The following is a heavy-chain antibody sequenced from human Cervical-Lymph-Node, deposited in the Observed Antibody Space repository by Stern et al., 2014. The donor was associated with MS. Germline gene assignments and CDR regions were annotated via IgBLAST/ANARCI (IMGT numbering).Heavy chain of an antibody. CDR3: ARDYEDTSMLFDH. CDR1: GFTFSSYG. V-gene: IGHV3-30*03. Sequence: VHLVESGGAVVQPGRSLRISCGASGFTFSSYGMHWVRQAPGKGLEWVTVISYDGNHKYYAASVKGRFTISRDNSKNTLHLQMNSVTPDDTAIYYCARDYEDTSMLFDHWGQGTLVTVSS. J-gene: IGHJ4*02. D-gene: IGHD2-8*01. CDR2: ISYDGNHK.